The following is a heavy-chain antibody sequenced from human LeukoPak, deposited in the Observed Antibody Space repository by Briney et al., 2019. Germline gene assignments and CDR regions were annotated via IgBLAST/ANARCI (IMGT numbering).Heavy chain of an antibody. J-gene: IGHJ4*02. CDR1: GFTFSSYW. D-gene: IGHD1-1*01. CDR2: ISSDGSST. V-gene: IGHV3-74*01. CDR3: ARALPPSVNTPWK. Sequence: GGSLRLSCAASGFTFSSYWMHWVRQAPGKGLVWVSRISSDGSSTSYADSVKGRFTIFRDNAKNTLYLQMNSLGAEDTAVYYCARALPPSVNTPWKWGQGTQVPVSS.